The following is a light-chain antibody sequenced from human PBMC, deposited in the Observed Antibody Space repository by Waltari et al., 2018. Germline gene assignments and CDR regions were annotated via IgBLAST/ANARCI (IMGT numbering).Light chain of an antibody. CDR1: QSVLDRSKTKNY. CDR3: QQYQSTPPEYA. CDR2: WAS. Sequence: DIVITQSPDFLAVSLGERAPIHCKTSQSVLDRSKTKNYLAWYQQKPGQLPKLLIYWASTRESGVPDRFSGSGTGTDFTLTISSLQAEDVAVYYCQQYQSTPPEYAFGQGTKLEI. V-gene: IGKV4-1*01. J-gene: IGKJ2*01.